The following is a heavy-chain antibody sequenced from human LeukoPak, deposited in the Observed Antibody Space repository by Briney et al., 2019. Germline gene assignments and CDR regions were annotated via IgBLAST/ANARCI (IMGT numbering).Heavy chain of an antibody. J-gene: IGHJ4*02. V-gene: IGHV5-10-1*01. CDR1: GYSCTSNL. D-gene: IGHD6-13*01. Sequence: GESLRISCKGSGYSCTSNLISWVRQMPGKGLEWMGRIDPSDSYTNYSPSFQGHVTISADKSISTAYLQWSSLKASDTAMYYCASHDDVAIAAACNRHYFDYWGQGTLVTVSS. CDR3: ASHDDVAIAAACNRHYFDY. CDR2: IDPSDSYT.